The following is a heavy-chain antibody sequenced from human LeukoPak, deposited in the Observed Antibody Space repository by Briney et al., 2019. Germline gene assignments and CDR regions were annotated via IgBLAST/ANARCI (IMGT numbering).Heavy chain of an antibody. CDR2: IYYSGST. Sequence: PSETLSLTCTVSGGSISSYHWSWIRQPPGKGLEWIGYIYYSGSTNYNPSLKSRVTISVDTSKNQFSLKLSSVTAADTAVYYCARVTYSSSWPDYWGQGTLVTVSS. CDR1: GGSISSYH. D-gene: IGHD6-13*01. V-gene: IGHV4-59*01. CDR3: ARVTYSSSWPDY. J-gene: IGHJ4*02.